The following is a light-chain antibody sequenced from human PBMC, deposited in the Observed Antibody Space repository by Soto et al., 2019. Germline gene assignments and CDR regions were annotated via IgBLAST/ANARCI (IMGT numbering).Light chain of an antibody. Sequence: EIILTQSPDTLSLSPGERATLSCRASQTVSSNYLAWCQQRPGQAPRLLIYGASTRAAGIPDRFSGSGSGTDFTLTITRLEPEDSAVYFCQQYTGPPTTLGQGTRRETK. V-gene: IGKV3-20*01. CDR3: QQYTGPPTT. J-gene: IGKJ5*01. CDR2: GAS. CDR1: QTVSSNY.